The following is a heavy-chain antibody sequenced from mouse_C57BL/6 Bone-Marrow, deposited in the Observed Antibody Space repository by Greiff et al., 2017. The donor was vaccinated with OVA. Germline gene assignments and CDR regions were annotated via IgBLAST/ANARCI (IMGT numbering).Heavy chain of an antibody. D-gene: IGHD2-1*01. CDR2: ISNGGGST. CDR1: GFTFSDYY. CDR3: ARHGALYYGNPAWFAY. V-gene: IGHV5-12*01. Sequence: EVKLVESGGGLVQPGGSLKLSCAASGFTFSDYYMYWVRQTPEKRLEWVAYISNGGGSTYYPDTVKGRFTISRDNAKNTLYLQMSRLKSEYTAMYYCARHGALYYGNPAWFAYWGQGTLVTVSA. J-gene: IGHJ3*01.